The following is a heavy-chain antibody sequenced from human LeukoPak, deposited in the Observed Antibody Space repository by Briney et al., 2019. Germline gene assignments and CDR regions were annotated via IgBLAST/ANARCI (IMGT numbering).Heavy chain of an antibody. J-gene: IGHJ3*02. D-gene: IGHD7-27*01. CDR3: HLGDAFDI. V-gene: IGHV3-30*04. CDR1: GFTFSSYA. Sequence: GGSLRLSCAASGFTFSSYAMHWVRQAPGKGLEWVAVISYDGSNKYYADSVKGRFTISRDNSKNTQYLQMNSLRAEDTAVYYCHLGDAFDIWGQGTMVTVSS. CDR2: ISYDGSNK.